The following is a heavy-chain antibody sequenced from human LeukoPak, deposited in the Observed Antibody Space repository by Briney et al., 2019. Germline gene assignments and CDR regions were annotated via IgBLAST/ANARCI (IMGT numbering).Heavy chain of an antibody. J-gene: IGHJ6*02. CDR3: ARDGFWSDYYYYGMDV. Sequence: GGSLRLSCAASGFTFSDYYMSWIRQAPGKGLEWVSYISSSGSTIYYADSVKGRFTISRDNAKNSLYLQMNSLRAEGTAVYYCARDGFWSDYYYYGMDVWGQGTTVTVSS. D-gene: IGHD3-3*01. CDR1: GFTFSDYY. V-gene: IGHV3-11*01. CDR2: ISSSGSTI.